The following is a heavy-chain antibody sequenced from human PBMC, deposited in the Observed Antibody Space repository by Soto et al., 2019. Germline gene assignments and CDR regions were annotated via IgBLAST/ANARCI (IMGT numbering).Heavy chain of an antibody. CDR1: GFSVSDNY. J-gene: IGHJ3*02. V-gene: IGHV3-66*01. D-gene: IGHD5-12*01. Sequence: EAQVVESGGRLVQPGGSLRLSCAASGFSVSDNYISWVRQAPGKWLEWVSVIYIGGDTYYADSVKGRFAMSRDNSKSTVFLQMESLRVEDTAIYYCARGGSDDPFDMWGQGTMVTVSS. CDR3: ARGGSDDPFDM. CDR2: IYIGGDT.